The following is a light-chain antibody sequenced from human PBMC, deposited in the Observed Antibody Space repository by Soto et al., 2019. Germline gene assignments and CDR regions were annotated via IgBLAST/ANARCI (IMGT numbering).Light chain of an antibody. CDR1: QTLNSGY. CDR3: QQYGSAPYT. V-gene: IGKV3-20*01. CDR2: GAS. J-gene: IGKJ2*01. Sequence: EIALTQSPGTLSLSPGERATLSCRASQTLNSGYLAWYQQNPGQAPRLLIYGASNRATGIPDRFSGSVSGTDFTLTISRLEPEDSAVYYCQQYGSAPYTFGQGTKLEIK.